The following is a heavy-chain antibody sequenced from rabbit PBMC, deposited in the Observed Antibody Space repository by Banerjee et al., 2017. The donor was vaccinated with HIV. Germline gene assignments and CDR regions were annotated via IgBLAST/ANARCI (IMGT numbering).Heavy chain of an antibody. CDR3: AREEYVGYGYANL. J-gene: IGHJ4*01. CDR2: IDAGSGTT. CDR1: GFDLSRYYV. Sequence: QEQLEESGGGLVKPEGSLKLSCTASGFDLSRYYVMCWVRQAPGKGLEWIGCIDAGSGTTHYANWAKGRFTISKTSSTTVTLQMTSLTAADTATYFCAREEYVGYGYANLWGPGTLVTVS. D-gene: IGHD6-1*01. V-gene: IGHV1S45*01.